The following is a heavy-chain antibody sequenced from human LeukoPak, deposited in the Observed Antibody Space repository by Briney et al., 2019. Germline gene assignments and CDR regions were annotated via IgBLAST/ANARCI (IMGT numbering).Heavy chain of an antibody. V-gene: IGHV3-53*01. CDR2: LYSDGNT. D-gene: IGHD1-14*01. CDR1: GFTVITND. J-gene: IGHJ4*02. CDR3: ARGVEPLAANTLAY. Sequence: GGSLRLSCAASGFTVITNDMTWVRQAPGKGLQWVSVLYSDGNTKYADSVQGRFTISRDNSKNTLYLEMNSLSPDDTAVYYCARGVEPLAANTLAYWGQGTPVTVSS.